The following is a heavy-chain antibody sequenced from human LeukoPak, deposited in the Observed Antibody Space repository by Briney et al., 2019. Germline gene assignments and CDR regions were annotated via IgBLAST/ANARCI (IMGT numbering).Heavy chain of an antibody. V-gene: IGHV3-15*04. D-gene: IGHD3-10*01. CDR1: GFTFSNAW. CDR2: IASKTDGGAT. CDR3: TTGIRGD. Sequence: GGSLRLSCAASGFTFSNAWMSWVRQAPGEGLDWVGRIASKTDGGATDYAAPVKGRFTISRDDSKNTLNLQMNSLKTEDTAVYYCTTGIRGDWGQGTLVTVSS. J-gene: IGHJ4*02.